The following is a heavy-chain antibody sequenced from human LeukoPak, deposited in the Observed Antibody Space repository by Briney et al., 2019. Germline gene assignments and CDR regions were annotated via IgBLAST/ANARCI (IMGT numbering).Heavy chain of an antibody. J-gene: IGHJ4*02. V-gene: IGHV4-61*02. CDR2: IYSSGSS. D-gene: IGHD2-2*01. CDR1: GGSITSAGYS. CDR3: ARGYCTSTSCSENRYYFDS. Sequence: SETLSLTCTVSGGSITSAGYSWGWIRQPVGKGLEWIGRIYSSGSSNSNLSLKSRVTISVDTSKNQFSLKLRSVTAADTAVYYCARGYCTSTSCSENRYYFDSWGQGTLVTVSS.